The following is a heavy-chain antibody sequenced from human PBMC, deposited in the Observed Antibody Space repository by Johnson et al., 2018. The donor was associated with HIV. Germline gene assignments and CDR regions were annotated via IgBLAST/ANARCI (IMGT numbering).Heavy chain of an antibody. CDR3: ARAPGFSRAFDI. Sequence: VQLVESGGGLVQPGGSLRLSCAASGFTFSSYAMSWVRQAPGKGLEWVSGINWNGGSTCYADSVKGRFTISRDNAKNSLYLQMNRLTAEDTAVYYCARAPGFSRAFDIWGQGTMVTVSS. D-gene: IGHD3-10*01. CDR1: GFTFSSYA. CDR2: INWNGGST. V-gene: IGHV3-20*04. J-gene: IGHJ3*02.